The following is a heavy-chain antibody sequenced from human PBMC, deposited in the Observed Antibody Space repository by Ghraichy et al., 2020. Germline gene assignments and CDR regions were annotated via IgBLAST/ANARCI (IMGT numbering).Heavy chain of an antibody. Sequence: GESLNISCAASGFTFRSYEMNWVRQAPGKGLEWVSYIGGSGASIFYADSVKGRFTISRDNAKNSLYLQMSSLRAEDTAVYYCTKQIAGGTGLPDSWGQGTLVTVSS. V-gene: IGHV3-48*03. CDR1: GFTFRSYE. CDR3: TKQIAGGTGLPDS. J-gene: IGHJ5*01. D-gene: IGHD1/OR15-1a*01. CDR2: IGGSGASI.